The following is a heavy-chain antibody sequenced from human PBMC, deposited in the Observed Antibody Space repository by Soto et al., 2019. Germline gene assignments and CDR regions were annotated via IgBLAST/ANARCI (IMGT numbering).Heavy chain of an antibody. V-gene: IGHV4-39*01. Sequence: QLQLQESGPGLVKPSETLSLTCTVSGGSISSSSYYWGWIRQPPGKGLEWIGSIYYSGSTYYNPSLKSRVTISVDTSKNQFSLKLSSVTAADTAVYYCHIVVVPANADYWGQGTLVTVSS. J-gene: IGHJ4*02. CDR1: GGSISSSSYY. CDR3: HIVVVPANADY. D-gene: IGHD2-2*01. CDR2: IYYSGST.